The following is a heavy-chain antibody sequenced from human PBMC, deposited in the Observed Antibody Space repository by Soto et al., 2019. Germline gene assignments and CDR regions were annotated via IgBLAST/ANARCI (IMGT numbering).Heavy chain of an antibody. CDR2: IYYSGST. D-gene: IGHD6-19*01. CDR3: ARMWLAQEHDAFDI. J-gene: IGHJ3*02. Sequence: QVQLQESGPGLVKPSETLSLTCTVSGGSISSYYWSWIRQPPGKGLEWIGYIYYSGSTNYNPSLKSRVTISVDTYKNQFSLKLSSVTAADTAVYYCARMWLAQEHDAFDIWGQGTMVTVSS. CDR1: GGSISSYY. V-gene: IGHV4-59*08.